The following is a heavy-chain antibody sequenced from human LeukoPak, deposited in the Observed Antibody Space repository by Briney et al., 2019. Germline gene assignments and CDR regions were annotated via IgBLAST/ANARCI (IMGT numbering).Heavy chain of an antibody. D-gene: IGHD6-13*01. V-gene: IGHV3-21*01. CDR3: ARAYSSSWGGDY. Sequence: GGSLRLSCAASGFTFSSYEMNWVRQAPGKGLEWVSSISSSSSYIYYADSVKGRFTISRDNAKNSLYLQMNSLRAEDTAVYYCARAYSSSWGGDYWGQGTLVTVSS. CDR2: ISSSSSYI. J-gene: IGHJ4*02. CDR1: GFTFSSYE.